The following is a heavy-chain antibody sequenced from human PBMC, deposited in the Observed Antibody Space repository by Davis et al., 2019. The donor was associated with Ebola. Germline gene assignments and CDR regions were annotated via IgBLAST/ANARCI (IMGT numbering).Heavy chain of an antibody. J-gene: IGHJ6*02. V-gene: IGHV3-23*01. Sequence: PGGSLRLSCAASGFTFSSYAMSWVRQPPGKGLEWVSAISGSGGSTYYADSVKGRFTISRANSKNTLYLQMNSLRAEDTAVYYCANGPVDIGTNSSPPSIYYYGMDVWGQGTTVTVSS. D-gene: IGHD5-12*01. CDR3: ANGPVDIGTNSSPPSIYYYGMDV. CDR1: GFTFSSYA. CDR2: ISGSGGST.